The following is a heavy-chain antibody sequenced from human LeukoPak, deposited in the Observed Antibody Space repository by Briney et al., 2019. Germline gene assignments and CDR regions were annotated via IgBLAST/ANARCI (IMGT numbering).Heavy chain of an antibody. CDR3: TRSQQYSYGLL. Sequence: GGSLRLSCVASGFTFSSHWIHWVRQTPGKGLAWVSRITSDGSSTSYADSVKGRFTISRDNAKNTVHLQMDSLRAEDTAVYYCTRSQQYSYGLLWGQGALVTVSS. J-gene: IGHJ4*02. CDR1: GFTFSSHW. V-gene: IGHV3-74*01. CDR2: ITSDGSST. D-gene: IGHD5-18*01.